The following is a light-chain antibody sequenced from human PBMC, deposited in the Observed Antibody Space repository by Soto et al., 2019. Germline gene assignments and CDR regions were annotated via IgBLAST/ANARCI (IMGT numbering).Light chain of an antibody. J-gene: IGKJ1*01. CDR3: QHSNTWAWA. CDR1: QSVSNK. V-gene: IGKV3-15*01. Sequence: EIVMTQSPATLSVSPGDRATLSCRASQSVSNKVAWYQLTSGQAPRLLIYGASTRAIGIPARFSGSGSGTDFTLNISSLQSEDFAVYCCQHSNTWAWAFCQGTTVEIK. CDR2: GAS.